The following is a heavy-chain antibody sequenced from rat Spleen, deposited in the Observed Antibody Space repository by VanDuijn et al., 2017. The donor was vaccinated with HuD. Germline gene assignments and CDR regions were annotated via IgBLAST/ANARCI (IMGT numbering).Heavy chain of an antibody. J-gene: IGHJ2*01. CDR3: ATQSIIRVPLFDY. CDR1: GFNFNNYW. D-gene: IGHD4-3*01. CDR2: ISTGGGST. Sequence: EVKLVESGGGLVQPGRSLKLSCAASGFNFNNYWMGWVRQAPTKGLELVAYISTGGGSTYYRDSVKGRFTISRDNAKSTLYLQMDSLRSEDTATYYCATQSIIRVPLFDYWGQGVMVTVSS. V-gene: IGHV5-25*01.